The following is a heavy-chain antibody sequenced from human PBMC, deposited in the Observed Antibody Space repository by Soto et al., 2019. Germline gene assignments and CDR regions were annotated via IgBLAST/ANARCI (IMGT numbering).Heavy chain of an antibody. J-gene: IGHJ4*02. D-gene: IGHD6-19*01. CDR1: AGSISSSRHY. CDR3: ARHSLSSGWPPVDY. V-gene: IGHV4-39*01. CDR2: IYYSGTT. Sequence: QLQLQESGPGLVKPSETLSLICNVSAGSISSSRHYWGWIRQPPERELEWIGTIYYSGTTYYNPSLKSRVTMSVDTSKNQISLNLNSVTAADTAVYYCARHSLSSGWPPVDYWGQGILVTVSS.